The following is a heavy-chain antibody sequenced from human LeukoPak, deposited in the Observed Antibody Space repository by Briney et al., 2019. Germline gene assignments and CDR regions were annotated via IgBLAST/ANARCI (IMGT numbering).Heavy chain of an antibody. CDR1: GFTFSSYS. CDR2: ISSSSTI. CDR3: ARDNGDSPFDY. Sequence: GGSLRPSCAASGFTFSSYSMNWVRQAPGKGLEWVSYISSSSTIYYADSVKGRFTISRDNAKNSLYLQMNSLRAEDTAVYYCARDNGDSPFDYWGQGTLVTVSS. D-gene: IGHD4-17*01. J-gene: IGHJ4*02. V-gene: IGHV3-48*01.